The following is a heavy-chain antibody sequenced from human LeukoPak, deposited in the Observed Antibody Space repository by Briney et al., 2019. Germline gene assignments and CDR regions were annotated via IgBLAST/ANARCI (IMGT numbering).Heavy chain of an antibody. CDR2: IYYSGST. Sequence: SETLSLTCTVSGGSISSYYWSWIRQPPGKGLEWSGYIYYSGSTNYNPSLKRRVTTSVDTSKNQFSLKLSSVTAADTAVYYCAREGYDSSGYYNGGFFDYWGQGTLVTVSS. CDR3: AREGYDSSGYYNGGFFDY. CDR1: GGSISSYY. J-gene: IGHJ4*02. V-gene: IGHV4-59*01. D-gene: IGHD3-22*01.